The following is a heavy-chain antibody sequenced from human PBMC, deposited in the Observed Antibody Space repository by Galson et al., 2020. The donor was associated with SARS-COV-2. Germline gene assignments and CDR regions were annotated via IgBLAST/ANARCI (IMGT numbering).Heavy chain of an antibody. CDR1: GDSISSGGYS. V-gene: IGHV4-30-2*01. J-gene: IGHJ4*02. CDR2: IYHSGSA. D-gene: IGHD7-27*01. Sequence: SETLSLTCAVSGDSISSGGYSWSWIRQPPGKGLEWIGYIYHSGSAYYTPSLKSRVTISVDTAKNQFTLKLSSVTAADTAMYYCARVNLGKVDYWGQGTLVTVSS. CDR3: ARVNLGKVDY.